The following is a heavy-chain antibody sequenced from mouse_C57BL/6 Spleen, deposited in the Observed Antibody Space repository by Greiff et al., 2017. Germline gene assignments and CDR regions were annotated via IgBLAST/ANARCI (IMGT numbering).Heavy chain of an antibody. CDR2: IDPETGGT. D-gene: IGHD1-1*01. J-gene: IGHJ4*01. Sequence: QVQLQQSGAELVRPGASVTLSCKASVYTFPDYEMHWVKQTPVHGLEWIGAIDPETGGTASNQKFKGKAILTADKSSSTAYMELRSLTSEDSAVYYCTRELLLYYAMDYWGQGTSVTVSS. CDR1: VYTFPDYE. CDR3: TRELLLYYAMDY. V-gene: IGHV1-15*01.